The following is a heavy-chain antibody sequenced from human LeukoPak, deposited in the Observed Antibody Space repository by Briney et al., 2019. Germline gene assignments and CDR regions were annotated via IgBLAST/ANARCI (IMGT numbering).Heavy chain of an antibody. D-gene: IGHD4-23*01. CDR2: INPNSGGT. CDR3: ARQLRWDQYYFDY. J-gene: IGHJ4*02. Sequence: ASVKVSCKASGNAFTGYYMHWVRQAPGQGLEWMGWINPNSGGTNYAQKFQGWVTMTRDTSISTAYMELSRLRSDDTAVYYCARQLRWDQYYFDYWGQGTLVTVSS. V-gene: IGHV1-2*04. CDR1: GNAFTGYY.